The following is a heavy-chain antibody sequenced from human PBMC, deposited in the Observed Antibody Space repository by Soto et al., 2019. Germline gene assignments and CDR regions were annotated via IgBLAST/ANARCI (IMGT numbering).Heavy chain of an antibody. V-gene: IGHV1-8*01. D-gene: IGHD3-3*01. CDR2: MNPNSGNT. CDR1: GYTFTSYN. J-gene: IGHJ6*02. Sequence: ASVKVSCKASGYTFTSYNINWVRQATGQGLEWMGWMNPNSGNTGFAQKFQGRVAMTRSTSTSTAYMELSSLRSEDTAVYYCAREMITIFGVVIPYGMDVWGQGTTVTVSS. CDR3: AREMITIFGVVIPYGMDV.